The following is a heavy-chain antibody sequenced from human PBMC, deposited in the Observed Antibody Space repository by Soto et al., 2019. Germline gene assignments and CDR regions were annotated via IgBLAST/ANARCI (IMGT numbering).Heavy chain of an antibody. V-gene: IGHV3-73*02. CDR1: GFIFSDSA. D-gene: IGHD2-15*01. CDR3: IRLEESGCSGDRCYSGFDH. CDR2: IRAKTNNYAT. J-gene: IGHJ4*02. Sequence: EVQLVESGGGLVQPGGSLKLSCAASGFIFSDSAVHWVRQASGKGLGWVGRIRAKTNNYATAYVASVQGRFTVSRDDSKNTAYLQMSSLRTEDTAMYYCIRLEESGCSGDRCYSGFDHWGQGTLVTVSS.